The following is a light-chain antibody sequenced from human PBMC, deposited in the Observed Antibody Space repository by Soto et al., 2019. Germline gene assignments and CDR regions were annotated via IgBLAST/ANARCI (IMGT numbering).Light chain of an antibody. V-gene: IGKV1-33*01. CDR3: QQDHNLPPYT. J-gene: IGKJ3*01. CDR1: QDIRNY. CDR2: GAS. Sequence: DLQMPQSPSSLSASVGARVSITCQASQDIRNYLSWFQQKPGKAPKLLIYGASKLETGVPSRFRGSGYVTDFTFANSGLQPEDIATAYCQQDHNLPPYTCGRGPKVDI.